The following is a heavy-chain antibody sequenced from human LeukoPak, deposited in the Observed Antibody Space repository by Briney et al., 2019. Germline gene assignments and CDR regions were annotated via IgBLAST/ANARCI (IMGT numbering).Heavy chain of an antibody. D-gene: IGHD3-22*01. J-gene: IGHJ4*02. Sequence: GGSLRLSCTASGFTFSTFEMNWVRQAPGKGLEWVSYISSSGSPTFYANSVKGRFTISRDNSKNTLYLQMNSLRAEDTAVYYCARVLNYYDSSGYYFSYWGQGTLVTVSS. V-gene: IGHV3-48*03. CDR2: ISSSGSPT. CDR3: ARVLNYYDSSGYYFSY. CDR1: GFTFSTFE.